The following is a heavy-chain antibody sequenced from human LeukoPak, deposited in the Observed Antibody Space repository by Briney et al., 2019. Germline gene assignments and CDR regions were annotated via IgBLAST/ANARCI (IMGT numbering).Heavy chain of an antibody. CDR1: GFTFSSYA. CDR2: ISGSGGST. J-gene: IGHJ1*01. D-gene: IGHD4-23*01. V-gene: IGHV3-23*01. CDR3: AKRLIGGPEYFQH. Sequence: GGSLRLSCAASGFTFSSYAMSWVRQAPGKGLEWVSAISGSGGSTYYADSVKGRFTISRDNSKNTLYLQMNRLRAEDTAVYYCAKRLIGGPEYFQHWGQGTLVTVSS.